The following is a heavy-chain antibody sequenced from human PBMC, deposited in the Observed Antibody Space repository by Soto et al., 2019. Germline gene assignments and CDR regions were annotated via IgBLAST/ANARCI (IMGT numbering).Heavy chain of an antibody. CDR2: IIPIFGTA. D-gene: IGHD2-15*01. J-gene: IGHJ4*02. V-gene: IGHV1-69*13. Sequence: GASVKVSCKASGGTFSSYAISWVRQAPGQGLEWMGGIIPIFGTANYAQKFQGRVTITADESTSTAYMELSSLRSEDTAVYYCARMWCSGGSCEYFDYWGQGTLVTVSS. CDR1: GGTFSSYA. CDR3: ARMWCSGGSCEYFDY.